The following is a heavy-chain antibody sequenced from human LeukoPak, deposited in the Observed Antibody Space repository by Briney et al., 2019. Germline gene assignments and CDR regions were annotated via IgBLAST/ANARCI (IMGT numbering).Heavy chain of an antibody. Sequence: PGGSLRLSCAASGFTFSNAWMSWVRQAPGKGLEWVGRIKSKTDGGTTDYAAPVKGRFTISRDDSKNTLYLQMNSLKTEDTAVYYCTTPAGIAARHAPPDYWGQGTLVTVSS. D-gene: IGHD6-6*01. CDR3: TTPAGIAARHAPPDY. CDR1: GFTFSNAW. V-gene: IGHV3-15*01. J-gene: IGHJ4*02. CDR2: IKSKTDGGTT.